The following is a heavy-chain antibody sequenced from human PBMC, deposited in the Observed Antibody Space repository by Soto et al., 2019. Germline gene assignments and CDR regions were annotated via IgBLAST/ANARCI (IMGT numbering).Heavy chain of an antibody. V-gene: IGHV3-23*01. Sequence: EVQLLESGGGLVQSGGSLRLSCVASGFTFSEYGMSWVRQAPGKGLEWVSGISGDGSGTNYADSVNGRFTISRDNSKNTLYLQMSSLRAEDTALCYCATNRGSFWGQGTLVTVSS. CDR2: ISGDGSGT. D-gene: IGHD3-10*01. J-gene: IGHJ4*02. CDR1: GFTFSEYG. CDR3: ATNRGSF.